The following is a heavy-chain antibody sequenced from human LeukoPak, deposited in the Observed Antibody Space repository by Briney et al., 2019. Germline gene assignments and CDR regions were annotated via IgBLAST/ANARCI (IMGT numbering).Heavy chain of an antibody. V-gene: IGHV3-9*01. Sequence: SLRLSCAASGFTFDDYAMHWVRQAPGKGLEWVSGISWNSGSIGYADSVKGRFTISRDNAKNSLYLQMNSLRAEDTALYYCAKGHSSSWSDWFDLWGQGTLVTVSS. D-gene: IGHD6-13*01. CDR2: ISWNSGSI. CDR3: AKGHSSSWSDWFDL. CDR1: GFTFDDYA. J-gene: IGHJ5*02.